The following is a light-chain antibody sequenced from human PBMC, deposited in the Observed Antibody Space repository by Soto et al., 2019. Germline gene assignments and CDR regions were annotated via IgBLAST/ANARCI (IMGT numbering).Light chain of an antibody. Sequence: DIQMTQSPSTLSAAGGERVTMTCRASQSISILLAWYQQKPGKAPKVLIWNASSLQRGVPSRFSGSGSGTEFTLTISSLQPDDFATYYCQQYKNYATWTFGQGTKVDIK. CDR2: NAS. J-gene: IGKJ1*01. CDR1: QSISIL. CDR3: QQYKNYATWT. V-gene: IGKV1-5*01.